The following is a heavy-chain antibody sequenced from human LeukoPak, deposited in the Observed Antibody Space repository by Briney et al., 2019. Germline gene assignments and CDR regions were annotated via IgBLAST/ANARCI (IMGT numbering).Heavy chain of an antibody. D-gene: IGHD3-3*01. CDR1: GFTFSSYA. V-gene: IGHV3-30*04. CDR3: AKDYDFWSGYSLAFDI. J-gene: IGHJ3*02. CDR2: ISYDGSNK. Sequence: GRSLRLSCAASGFTFSSYAMHWVRQAPGKGLEWVAVISYDGSNKYYADSVKGQFTISRDNSKNTLYLQMNSLRAEDTAVYYCAKDYDFWSGYSLAFDIWGQGTMVTVSS.